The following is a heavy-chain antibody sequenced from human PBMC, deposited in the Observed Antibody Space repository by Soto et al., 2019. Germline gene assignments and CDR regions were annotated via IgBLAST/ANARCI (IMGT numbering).Heavy chain of an antibody. J-gene: IGHJ6*03. CDR2: ISSSSSYI. Sequence: EVQLVESGGGLVKPGGSLRLSCAASGFTFSSYSMNWVRQAPGKGLEWVSSISSSSSYIYYADSVKGRFTISRDNAKNSLYLQMNSLRAEDTAVYYCARDGGGYDFWSGYQTYYMDVWGTGTTVTVSS. V-gene: IGHV3-21*01. D-gene: IGHD3-3*01. CDR1: GFTFSSYS. CDR3: ARDGGGYDFWSGYQTYYMDV.